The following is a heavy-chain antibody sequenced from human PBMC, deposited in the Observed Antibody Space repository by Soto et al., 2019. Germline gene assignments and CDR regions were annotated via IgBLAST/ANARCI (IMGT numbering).Heavy chain of an antibody. CDR2: ISGSGGTT. Sequence: EVQLLESGGGLVQPGGSLRLSCAASGFTFSSYAMSWVRQAPGKGLEWVSAISGSGGTTYYADSVKGRFTFSRDNSKNTLYLQMNSLRAKDTAVYYCAKTATGWFSAFDIWGQGTMVTVSS. CDR1: GFTFSSYA. V-gene: IGHV3-23*01. D-gene: IGHD6-19*01. CDR3: AKTATGWFSAFDI. J-gene: IGHJ3*02.